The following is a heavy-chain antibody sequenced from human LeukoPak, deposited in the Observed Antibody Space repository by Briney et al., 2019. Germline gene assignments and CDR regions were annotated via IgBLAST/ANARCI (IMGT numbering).Heavy chain of an antibody. J-gene: IGHJ6*02. Sequence: PRGSLRLSCVASEFTFSNYAMNWVRQAPGKGLEWVSTSSGGGDTNIADSVKGRFTISRDNSKYTLYLQMNRLRADDTAVYYCAKAEGATLYYYGVDVWGQGTTVTASS. CDR2: SSGGGDT. CDR3: AKAEGATLYYYGVDV. V-gene: IGHV3-23*01. CDR1: EFTFSNYA.